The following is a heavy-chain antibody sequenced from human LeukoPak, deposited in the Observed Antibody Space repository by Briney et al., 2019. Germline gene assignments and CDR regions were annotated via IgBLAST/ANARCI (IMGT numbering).Heavy chain of an antibody. J-gene: IGHJ4*02. CDR1: GGSFSSYH. CDR3: ARVGGSFYGGRIFDY. CDR2: LNQSRGT. Sequence: SETLSLTCAIYGGSFSSYHWNWIRQSPGKGLEWIGELNQSRGTNYSPSLKSRVTMSVDTSKNQFSLKLSSVTAADTAVYYCARVGGSFYGGRIFDYWGQGTLVTVSS. V-gene: IGHV4-34*01. D-gene: IGHD2/OR15-2a*01.